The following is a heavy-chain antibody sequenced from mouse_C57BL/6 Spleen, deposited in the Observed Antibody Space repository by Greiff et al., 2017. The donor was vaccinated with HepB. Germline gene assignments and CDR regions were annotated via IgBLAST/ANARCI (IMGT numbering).Heavy chain of an antibody. D-gene: IGHD2-5*01. Sequence: VQRVESGAELVKPGASVKLSCKASGYTFTEYTMHWVKQRPGQGLEWIGWIYPGSGSIKYNDKFKDKATLTADKSSSTVYMQLSRLTSEDSAVYFCASHEDALYSSYWYFDVWGTGTTVTVSS. J-gene: IGHJ1*03. CDR1: GYTFTEYT. CDR3: ASHEDALYSSYWYFDV. CDR2: IYPGSGSI. V-gene: IGHV1-62-2*01.